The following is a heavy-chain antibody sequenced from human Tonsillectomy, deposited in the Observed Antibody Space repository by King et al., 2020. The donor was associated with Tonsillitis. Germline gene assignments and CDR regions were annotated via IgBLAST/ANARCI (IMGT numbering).Heavy chain of an antibody. CDR3: ASPYPVLKY. CDR2: IYYSGST. CDR1: GGSISSYY. J-gene: IGHJ4*02. V-gene: IGHV4-59*01. Sequence: VQLQESGPRLVKPSETLSLTCTVSGGSISSYYWSWIRQPPGKGLEWIGYIYYSGSTKHNPSLKSRVTISVDTSKNQFSLKLSSVTAADTAVYYCASPYPVLKYWGQGTLVTVSA. D-gene: IGHD3-9*01.